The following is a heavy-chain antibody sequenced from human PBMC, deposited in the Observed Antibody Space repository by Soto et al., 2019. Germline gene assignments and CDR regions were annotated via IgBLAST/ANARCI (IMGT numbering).Heavy chain of an antibody. Sequence: PGGSLRLSCAASGFSFSISPMHWVRQAPGKGPEWVTLISYDGTNKFYADSGKGRFTISRDNSKSTLYLQVDSLRTEDAAVYYCARDPKTSGGQHWAFNYFDSWGQGTMVTVSS. V-gene: IGHV3-30-3*01. J-gene: IGHJ4*02. CDR2: ISYDGTNK. D-gene: IGHD7-27*01. CDR1: GFSFSISP. CDR3: ARDPKTSGGQHWAFNYFDS.